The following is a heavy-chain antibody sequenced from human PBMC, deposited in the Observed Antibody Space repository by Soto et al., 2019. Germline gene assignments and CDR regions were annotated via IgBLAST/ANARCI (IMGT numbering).Heavy chain of an antibody. CDR1: GGSISSSSYY. CDR2: IYYSGST. V-gene: IGHV4-39*01. D-gene: IGHD6-6*01. CDR3: ARTRGIAARLAADY. Sequence: LSLTCTVSGGSISSSSYYWGWIRQPPGKGLEWIGSIYYSGSTYYNPSLKSRVTISVDTSKNQFSLKLSSVTAADTAVYYCARTRGIAARLAADYWGQGTLVTVSS. J-gene: IGHJ4*02.